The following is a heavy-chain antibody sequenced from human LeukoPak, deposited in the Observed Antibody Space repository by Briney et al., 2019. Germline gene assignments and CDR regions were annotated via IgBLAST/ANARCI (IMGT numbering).Heavy chain of an antibody. V-gene: IGHV4-34*01. CDR1: GGSISSYY. CDR3: ARARVVWFAP. D-gene: IGHD2-15*01. Sequence: SETLSLTCTVSGGSISSYYRSWIRQPPGKGLEWIGEINHSGSTNYNPSLKSRVTISVDTSKNQFSLKLSSVTAADTALYYCARARVVWFAPWNQQTLATVSS. CDR2: INHSGST. J-gene: IGHJ5*02.